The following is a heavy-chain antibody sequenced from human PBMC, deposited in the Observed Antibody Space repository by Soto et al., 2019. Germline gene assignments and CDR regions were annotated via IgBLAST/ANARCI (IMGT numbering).Heavy chain of an antibody. V-gene: IGHV3-9*01. CDR1: GFTFDDYA. CDR2: ISWNSGSI. J-gene: IGHJ3*02. Sequence: GGSLRLSCAASGFTFDDYAMHWVRQAPGKGLEWVSGISWNSGSIGYADSVKGRFTISRDNAKNSLYLQMNSLRAEDTALYYCAKDMVGEQLVPPAAFDIWGQGTMVTVSS. CDR3: AKDMVGEQLVPPAAFDI. D-gene: IGHD6-6*01.